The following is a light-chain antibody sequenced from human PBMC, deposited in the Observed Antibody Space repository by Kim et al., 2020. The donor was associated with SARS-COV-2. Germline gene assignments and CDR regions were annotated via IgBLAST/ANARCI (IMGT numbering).Light chain of an antibody. CDR3: SSYTTSNSWV. CDR1: SSDVGGYNY. V-gene: IGLV2-14*03. CDR2: DVS. J-gene: IGLJ3*02. Sequence: GQSNTISCTGTSSDVGGYNYVSWYQQHPGKAPKLMIYDVSKRPSGVSNRFSGSKSGNTASLTISGLQAEDEADYYCSSYTTSNSWVFGGGTQLTVL.